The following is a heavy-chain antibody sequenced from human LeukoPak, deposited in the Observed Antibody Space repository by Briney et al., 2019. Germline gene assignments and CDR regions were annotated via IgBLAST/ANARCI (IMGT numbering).Heavy chain of an antibody. V-gene: IGHV3-7*01. Sequence: GGSLRLSCAVSGLTFSSSWMDWVRQAPGKGLEWVASINPEGSEKYSADSVKGRFTISRDNAKNSLYLQMDSLRAEDTAVYYCVRDLGGRSGHWGQGTLVTVSS. J-gene: IGHJ4*02. D-gene: IGHD1-26*01. CDR2: INPEGSEK. CDR1: GLTFSSSW. CDR3: VRDLGGRSGH.